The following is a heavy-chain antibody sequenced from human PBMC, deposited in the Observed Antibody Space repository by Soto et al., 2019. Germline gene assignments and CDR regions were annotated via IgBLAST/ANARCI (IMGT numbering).Heavy chain of an antibody. D-gene: IGHD3-22*01. CDR3: ARVTYYYDSSGYPHLAY. CDR1: GYSISSGYY. J-gene: IGHJ4*01. CDR2: IYHSGST. Sequence: KPSETLSLTCAVSGYSISSGYYWGWIRQPPGKGLEWIGSIYHSGSTYYNPSLKSRVTISVDTSKNQFSLKLSSVTAADTAVYYCARVTYYYDSSGYPHLAYCGHGTLVTVSS. V-gene: IGHV4-38-2*01.